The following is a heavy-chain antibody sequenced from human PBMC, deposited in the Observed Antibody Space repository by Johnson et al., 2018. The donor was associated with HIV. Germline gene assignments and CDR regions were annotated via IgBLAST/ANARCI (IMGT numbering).Heavy chain of an antibody. CDR1: GFTFDEYG. CDR3: VRVGGYSDWSLGLVMDAFDM. Sequence: VQLVESGGGLVQPGRSLRLSCAVSGFTFDEYGMSWVRQPPGKGLEWVSGINWNGGNSNYADSVQGRLTISRDNTKNSLYLQMNSLRAEDTALYSCVRVGGYSDWSLGLVMDAFDMWGQGTMVTVSS. V-gene: IGHV3-20*04. CDR2: INWNGGNS. J-gene: IGHJ3*02. D-gene: IGHD6-19*01.